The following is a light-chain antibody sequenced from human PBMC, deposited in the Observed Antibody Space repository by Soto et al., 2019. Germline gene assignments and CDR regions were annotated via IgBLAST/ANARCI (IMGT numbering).Light chain of an antibody. Sequence: DIQMTQSPSSLSASVVDRVTITCRASQDIRNELSWYQQKRGQAPKRLIYAAFALQSGVSSRFSGDGSGTEFTLTISSLQSEDFATYYCLQHNTYPWTFGQGTKVDIK. CDR3: LQHNTYPWT. V-gene: IGKV1-17*01. J-gene: IGKJ1*01. CDR2: AAF. CDR1: QDIRNE.